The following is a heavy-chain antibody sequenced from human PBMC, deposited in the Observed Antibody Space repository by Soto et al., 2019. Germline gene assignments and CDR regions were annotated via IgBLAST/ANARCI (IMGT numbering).Heavy chain of an antibody. J-gene: IGHJ4*02. CDR3: ARDGTAVAFDY. CDR1: GFTFSSYG. CDR2: IWYDGSNK. Sequence: QFQLVESGGGVVQPGRSLRLSCAVSGFTFSSYGMHWVRQAPGKGLEWVAIIWYDGSNKFYADSVKGRFTIYRDDSKNTLYLQMNSLRAEDTGVYYCARDGTAVAFDYWGQGTLVTVSS. D-gene: IGHD6-19*01. V-gene: IGHV3-33*01.